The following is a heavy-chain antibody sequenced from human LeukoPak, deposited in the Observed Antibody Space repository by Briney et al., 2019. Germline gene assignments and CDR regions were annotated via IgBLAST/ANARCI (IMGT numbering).Heavy chain of an antibody. CDR3: TASGWYRRYYFDY. Sequence: GGSLRLSCAASGFTFSSYAMSWVRQAPGKGLEWVSAISGSGGSKYYADSVKGRFTISRDNSKNTLYLQMNSLRAEDTAVYYSTASGWYRRYYFDYWGQGALVTVSS. CDR2: ISGSGGSK. J-gene: IGHJ4*02. V-gene: IGHV3-23*01. D-gene: IGHD6-19*01. CDR1: GFTFSSYA.